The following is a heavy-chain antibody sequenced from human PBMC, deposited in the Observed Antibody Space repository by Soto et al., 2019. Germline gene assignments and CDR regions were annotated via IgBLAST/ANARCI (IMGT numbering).Heavy chain of an antibody. CDR3: AKRRGAGGHFDY. Sequence: PGGSLRLSCAASGFTFSSYAMGWVRQGPGKGLEWVAVVSIGVSTHYADSVRGRFTISRDNSKNTLSLQMNSLTAEDTAVYFCAKRRGAGGHFDYWGQGAQVTV. CDR1: GFTFSSYA. J-gene: IGHJ4*02. CDR2: VSIGVST. D-gene: IGHD2-15*01. V-gene: IGHV3-23*01.